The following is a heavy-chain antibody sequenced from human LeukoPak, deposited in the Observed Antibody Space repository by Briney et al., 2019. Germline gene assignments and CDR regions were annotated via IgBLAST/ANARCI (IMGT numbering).Heavy chain of an antibody. CDR2: IYYSGST. J-gene: IGHJ4*02. D-gene: IGHD3-3*01. Sequence: SETLSLTCTVSGGSISSSSYYWGWIRQPPGKGLEWIGSIYYSGSTYYNPSLKSRVTTSVDTSKHQFSLKLSSVTAADTAVYYCARLPRVTIFGVVTHVDNWGQGTLVTVSS. V-gene: IGHV4-39*01. CDR3: ARLPRVTIFGVVTHVDN. CDR1: GGSISSSSYY.